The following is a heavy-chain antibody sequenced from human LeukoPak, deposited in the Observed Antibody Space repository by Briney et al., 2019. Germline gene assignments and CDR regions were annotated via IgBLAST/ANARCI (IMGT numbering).Heavy chain of an antibody. Sequence: GGSLRLSCAASGFTFSIYAIHWVRQAPGKGLELVSVISYDGSKTYYADSVKGRFAISRDNSKNTLYLQMNSLGVEDTAVYYCATPGSYDILTGHPFDYWGQGTLVTVSS. CDR3: ATPGSYDILTGHPFDY. CDR1: GFTFSIYA. J-gene: IGHJ4*02. D-gene: IGHD3-9*01. V-gene: IGHV3-30*09. CDR2: ISYDGSKT.